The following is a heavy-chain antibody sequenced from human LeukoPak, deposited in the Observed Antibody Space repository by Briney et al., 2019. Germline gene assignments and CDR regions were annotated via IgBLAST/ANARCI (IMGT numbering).Heavy chain of an antibody. V-gene: IGHV3-48*01. CDR2: ISSSSSTI. CDR3: ARERHLDMIVVTAYYFDY. J-gene: IGHJ4*02. D-gene: IGHD3-22*01. Sequence: GGSLRLSCAASGFTFSSYSMNWVRQAPGKGLEWVSYISSSSSTIYYADSVKGRFTISRDNAKNSLYLQMNSLRAEDTAVYYCARERHLDMIVVTAYYFDYWGQGTLVTVSS. CDR1: GFTFSSYS.